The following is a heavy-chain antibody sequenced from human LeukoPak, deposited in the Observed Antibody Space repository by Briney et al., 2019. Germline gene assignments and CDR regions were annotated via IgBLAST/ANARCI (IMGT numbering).Heavy chain of an antibody. CDR1: GFTFSSYG. CDR2: ISYGGSNK. CDR3: AKPRGLNFWSGHYPSGMDA. V-gene: IGHV3-30*18. J-gene: IGHJ6*02. D-gene: IGHD3-3*01. Sequence: GGSLRLSCAASGFTFSSYGMHWVRQAPGKGLEWVAVISYGGSNKYYADSVKGRFTISRDNSKNTLYLKMNSLRAEDTAVYYCAKPRGLNFWSGHYPSGMDAWGQGTTVTVSS.